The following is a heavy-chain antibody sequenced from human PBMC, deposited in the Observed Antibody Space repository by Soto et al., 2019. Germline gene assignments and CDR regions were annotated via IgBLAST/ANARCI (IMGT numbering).Heavy chain of an antibody. V-gene: IGHV1-69*02. D-gene: IGHD2-2*01. Sequence: SLKVSCKASGGTFSSYTISWVRQAPGQGLEWMGRIIPILGIANYAQKFQGRVTITADKSTSTAYMELSSLRSEDTAVYYCARSVVVPAARSYYYYMDVWGKGTTVTVSS. CDR3: ARSVVVPAARSYYYYMDV. J-gene: IGHJ6*03. CDR1: GGTFSSYT. CDR2: IIPILGIA.